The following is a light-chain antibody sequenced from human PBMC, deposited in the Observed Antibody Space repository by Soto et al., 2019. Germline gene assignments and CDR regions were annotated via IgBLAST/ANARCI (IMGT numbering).Light chain of an antibody. CDR2: EDN. CDR1: SGSIASNY. CDR3: QSYDSSNVV. J-gene: IGLJ2*01. Sequence: NFMLTQPHSVSESPGKTVSISCNRSSGSIASNYVQWSQQRPGSAPTTVIYEDNQRPSGVPDRFSGSIDSSSNSASLTISGLKTEDEADYYCQSYDSSNVVFGGGTKVTVL. V-gene: IGLV6-57*04.